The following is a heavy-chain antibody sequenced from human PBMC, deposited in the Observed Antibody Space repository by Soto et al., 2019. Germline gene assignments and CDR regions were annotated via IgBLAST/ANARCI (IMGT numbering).Heavy chain of an antibody. J-gene: IGHJ4*02. CDR1: GFTFSSYA. CDR3: ARGCLSWRLFGCPTNFDY. CDR2: ISSNGGST. V-gene: IGHV3-64*01. D-gene: IGHD5-12*01. Sequence: GGSLRLSCAASGFTFSSYAMHWVRQAPGKGLEYVSAISSNGGSTYYANSVKGRFTISRDNSKNTLYLQMGSLRAEDMAVYYCARGCLSWRLFGCPTNFDYWGQGTLVTVSS.